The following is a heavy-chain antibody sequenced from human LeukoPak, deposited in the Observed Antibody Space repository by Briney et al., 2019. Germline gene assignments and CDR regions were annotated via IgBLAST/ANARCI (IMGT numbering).Heavy chain of an antibody. V-gene: IGHV4-30-4*08. CDR1: GESISSGDYY. J-gene: IGHJ4*02. D-gene: IGHD2/OR15-2a*01. Sequence: SETLSLTCIVSGESISSGDYYWSWIRQPPGKGLEWIGYICYSGSSFYNPSLKSRVTISVDTSKNHVSLNLSSVTAADTAVYYCARGNNPYYFDYWGQGTLVTVSS. CDR3: ARGNNPYYFDY. CDR2: ICYSGSS.